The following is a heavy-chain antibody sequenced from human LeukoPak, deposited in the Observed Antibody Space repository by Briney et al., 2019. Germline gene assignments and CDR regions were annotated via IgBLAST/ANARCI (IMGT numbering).Heavy chain of an antibody. J-gene: IGHJ4*02. CDR1: GYSFTSYS. V-gene: IGHV5-51*01. CDR3: ASTRSWHRYGYGY. D-gene: IGHD5-18*01. CDR2: IHPGDSDT. Sequence: GESLKISCKASGYSFTSYSIGGVRQMPGKGLEWMGIIHPGDSDTRYSPSFEGQVTISADKSISTAYLQWSSLKASDTAMYYCASTRSWHRYGYGYWGQGTLVTVSS.